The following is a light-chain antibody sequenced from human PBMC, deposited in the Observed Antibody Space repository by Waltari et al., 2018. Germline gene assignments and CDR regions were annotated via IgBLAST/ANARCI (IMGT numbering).Light chain of an antibody. Sequence: QSALTQHASVSGSPGQSNTLPCTGSSSDIGSYNVVSWYHHHPGKAPKLVIYEVINRPSGVSTRFSASKSGNTASLTISGLQAEDEADYYCCSYAGSVVFGGGTKLTVL. CDR3: CSYAGSVV. CDR1: SSDIGSYNV. V-gene: IGLV2-23*02. CDR2: EVI. J-gene: IGLJ2*01.